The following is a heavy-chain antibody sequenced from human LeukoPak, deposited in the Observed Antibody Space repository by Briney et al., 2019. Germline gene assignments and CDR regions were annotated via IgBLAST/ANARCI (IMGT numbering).Heavy chain of an antibody. D-gene: IGHD1-26*01. CDR3: ARDPYSGSYGNYYYYFMDV. Sequence: GGSLRLSCAASGFTFSSYNMNWVRQAPGKGLEWVSSITSGSSYRFYADSVKGRFTISRDNAKNSLYLQMDSLRAEDTAVYYCARDPYSGSYGNYYYYFMDVWGKGTTVTISS. CDR2: ITSGSSYR. CDR1: GFTFSSYN. J-gene: IGHJ6*03. V-gene: IGHV3-21*01.